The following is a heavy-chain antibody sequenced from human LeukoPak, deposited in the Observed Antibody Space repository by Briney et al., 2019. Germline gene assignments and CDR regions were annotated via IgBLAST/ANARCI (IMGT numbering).Heavy chain of an antibody. Sequence: SETLSLTCAVYGGSFSGYYWSWIRQPPGKGLEWIGEINHGGSTNYNPSLKSRVTMSAEKSKNQFSLKLSSVTAADTAVYYCASGPSTYYYSAVDVWGPGTTVTVSS. V-gene: IGHV4-34*01. CDR1: GGSFSGYY. CDR3: ASGPSTYYYSAVDV. CDR2: INHGGST. J-gene: IGHJ6*02.